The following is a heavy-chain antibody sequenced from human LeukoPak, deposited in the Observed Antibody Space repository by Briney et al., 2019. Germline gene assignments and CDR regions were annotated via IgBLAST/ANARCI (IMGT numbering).Heavy chain of an antibody. Sequence: ASVKVSFKASGYTFTGYYMHWVRQAPGQGLEWMGWINPNSGGTNCSQKFQDRVTMTRDTSISTAYMELSSLRSEDTAVYYCATDYYYDSSGSYYTVDYWGQGTLVTVSS. D-gene: IGHD3-22*01. J-gene: IGHJ4*02. CDR2: INPNSGGT. CDR3: ATDYYYDSSGSYYTVDY. V-gene: IGHV1-2*02. CDR1: GYTFTGYY.